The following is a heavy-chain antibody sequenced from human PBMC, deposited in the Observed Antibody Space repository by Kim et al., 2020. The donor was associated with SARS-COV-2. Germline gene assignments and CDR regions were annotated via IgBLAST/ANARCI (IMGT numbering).Heavy chain of an antibody. CDR2: IYYSGST. CDR1: GGSISSSSYY. J-gene: IGHJ6*02. CDR3: ARHIDYGDSFGSHGMDV. V-gene: IGHV4-39*01. D-gene: IGHD4-17*01. Sequence: SETLSLTCTVSGGSISSSSYYWGWIRQPPGKGLEWIGSIYYSGSTYYNPSLKSRVTISVDTSKNQFSLKLSSVTAADTAVYYCARHIDYGDSFGSHGMDVWGQGTTVTVSS.